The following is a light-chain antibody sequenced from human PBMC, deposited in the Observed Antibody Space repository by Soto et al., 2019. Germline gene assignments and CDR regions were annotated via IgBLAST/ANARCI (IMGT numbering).Light chain of an antibody. Sequence: EVVMTQSPDTLSVSPGERATLSCRASQSVSNNLAWYLQKPGQAPRLLIYGASIRASGIPARFSGSGSGTEFTLSISSLQSEDSAVYYCQQYNHSPITFGQGTRLEIK. J-gene: IGKJ5*01. CDR1: QSVSNN. CDR3: QQYNHSPIT. V-gene: IGKV3D-15*01. CDR2: GAS.